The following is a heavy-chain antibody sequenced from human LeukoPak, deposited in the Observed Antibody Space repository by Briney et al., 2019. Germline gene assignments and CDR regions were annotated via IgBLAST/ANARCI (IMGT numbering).Heavy chain of an antibody. D-gene: IGHD5-18*01. CDR3: ARLKVDTVMGNY. CDR2: INSDESTR. Sequence: GGSLRLSCAASGFTFSGYWMHWVRQAPGKGLVWVSAINSDESTRIYADSVKGRFTISRDNAKNTVYPQMNSLRAEDTAVYYCARLKVDTVMGNYWGQGTLVTVSS. J-gene: IGHJ4*02. CDR1: GFTFSGYW. V-gene: IGHV3-74*01.